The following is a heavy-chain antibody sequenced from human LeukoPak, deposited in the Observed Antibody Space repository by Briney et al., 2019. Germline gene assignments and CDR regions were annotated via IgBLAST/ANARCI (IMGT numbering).Heavy chain of an antibody. J-gene: IGHJ3*02. Sequence: GGSLRLSCAASGFTFDDYAMHWVRQAPGKGLEWVSGISWNSGSIGYADSVKGRFTISRDNAKNSLYLQTNSLRAEDTALYYCAKDNMITFGGVIVSSGAFDIWGQGTMVTVSS. CDR1: GFTFDDYA. D-gene: IGHD3-16*02. CDR3: AKDNMITFGGVIVSSGAFDI. V-gene: IGHV3-9*01. CDR2: ISWNSGSI.